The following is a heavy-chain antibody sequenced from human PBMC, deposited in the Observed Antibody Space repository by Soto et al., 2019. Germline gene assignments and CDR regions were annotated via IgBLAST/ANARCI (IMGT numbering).Heavy chain of an antibody. V-gene: IGHV6-1*01. CDR3: ARDTLTYYDFWSGYSAHYYYGMDV. Sequence: LSLTCAISGDSVSSNSAAWNWIRQSPSRGLEWLGRTYYRSKWYNDYAVSVKSRITINPDTSKNQFSLQLNSVTPEDTAVYYCARDTLTYYDFWSGYSAHYYYGMDVWGQGTTVTVSS. CDR2: TYYRSKWYN. J-gene: IGHJ6*02. CDR1: GDSVSSNSAA. D-gene: IGHD3-3*01.